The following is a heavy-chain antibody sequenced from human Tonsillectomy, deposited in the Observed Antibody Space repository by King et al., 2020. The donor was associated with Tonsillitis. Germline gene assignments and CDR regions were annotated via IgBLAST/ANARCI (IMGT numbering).Heavy chain of an antibody. V-gene: IGHV3-7*01. CDR1: GFSFSTFY. D-gene: IGHD2-15*01. CDR3: ARDSVFCYGCAFDI. Sequence: VQLVESGGGLVQPGGSLRLSCAASGFSFSTFYMSWVRQAPGKGLEWVANIKQDGSQKYYVDSVKGRFTISRDNAKNSLYLQMNSLRAEDTAIYYCARDSVFCYGCAFDIWGQGTVVTVSS. CDR2: IKQDGSQK. J-gene: IGHJ3*02.